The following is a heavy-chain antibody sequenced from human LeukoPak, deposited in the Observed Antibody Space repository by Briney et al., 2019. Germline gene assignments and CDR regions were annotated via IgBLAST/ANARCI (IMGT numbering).Heavy chain of an antibody. Sequence: GGSLRLSCAASGFTFSGYAMSWVRQAPGKGLEWVSAISGSGGSTYYADSVKGRFTISRDNSKNTLYLQMNSLRAEDTAVYYCATPGDYYDSSGYDYWGQGTLVTVSS. J-gene: IGHJ4*02. CDR3: ATPGDYYDSSGYDY. V-gene: IGHV3-23*01. D-gene: IGHD3-22*01. CDR1: GFTFSGYA. CDR2: ISGSGGST.